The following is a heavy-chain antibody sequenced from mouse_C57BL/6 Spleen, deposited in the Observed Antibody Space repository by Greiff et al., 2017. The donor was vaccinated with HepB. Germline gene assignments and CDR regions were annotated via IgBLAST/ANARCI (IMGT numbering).Heavy chain of an antibody. D-gene: IGHD4-1*01. Sequence: VQLQQPGAELVKPGASVKLSCKASGYTFTSYWMHWVKQRPGRGLGWIGRIDPNSGGTKYNEKFKSKATLTVDKPSSTAYMQLSSLASEDSAVYYCARELGFYAMDYWGQGTSVTVSS. J-gene: IGHJ4*01. CDR1: GYTFTSYW. CDR3: ARELGFYAMDY. CDR2: IDPNSGGT. V-gene: IGHV1-72*01.